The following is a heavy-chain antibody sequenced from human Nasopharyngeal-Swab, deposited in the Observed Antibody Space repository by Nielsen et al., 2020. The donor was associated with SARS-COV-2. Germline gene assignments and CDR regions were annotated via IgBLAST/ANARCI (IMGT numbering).Heavy chain of an antibody. V-gene: IGHV3-23*01. CDR3: AKEVPGYSGPGRYNCYFDS. D-gene: IGHD3-16*02. CDR2: ISGSGGST. Sequence: WIRQPPGKGLEWVSAISGSGGSTYYADSVKGRFTISRDNSKNTLYLQMNSLRAEDTAVYFCAKEVPGYSGPGRYNCYFDSWGQGAQVTVSS. J-gene: IGHJ4*02.